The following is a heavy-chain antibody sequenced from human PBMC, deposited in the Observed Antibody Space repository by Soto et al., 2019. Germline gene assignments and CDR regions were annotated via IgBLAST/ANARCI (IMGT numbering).Heavy chain of an antibody. J-gene: IGHJ3*02. CDR2: ISSSSTI. CDR3: ARVWGQQLAFDAFDI. D-gene: IGHD6-13*01. Sequence: GGSLRLSCAASGFTFSDYYMTWIRQAPGKGLEWVSYISSSSTIYYADSVKGRFTISRDNAKNSLYLQMNSLRAEDTAVYYCARVWGQQLAFDAFDIWGQGTMVTVSS. V-gene: IGHV3-11*04. CDR1: GFTFSDYY.